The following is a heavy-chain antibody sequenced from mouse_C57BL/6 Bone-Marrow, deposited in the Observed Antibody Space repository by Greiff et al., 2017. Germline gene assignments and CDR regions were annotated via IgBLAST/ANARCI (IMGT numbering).Heavy chain of an antibody. V-gene: IGHV1-63*01. D-gene: IGHD2-5*01. CDR2: IYPGGGYT. J-gene: IGHJ2*01. CDR1: GYTFTNYW. Sequence: VQLQESGAELVRPGTSVKMSCKASGYTFTNYWIGWAKQRPGHGLEWIGDIYPGGGYTNYNEKFKGKATLTADKSSSTGYMQFSSLTSEDSAIYYCARRADSNLDYWGQGTTLTVSS. CDR3: ARRADSNLDY.